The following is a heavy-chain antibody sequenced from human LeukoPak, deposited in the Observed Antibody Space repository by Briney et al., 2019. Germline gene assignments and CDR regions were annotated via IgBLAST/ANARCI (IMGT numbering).Heavy chain of an antibody. CDR2: INPSGGST. D-gene: IGHD6-13*01. J-gene: IGHJ6*03. CDR3: ARARHSSSSIYYYMDV. V-gene: IGHV1-46*01. CDR1: GYTFTSYY. Sequence: ASVEVSCKASGYTFTSYYMHWVRQAPGQGLEWMGIINPSGGSTSYAQKFQGRVTMTRDTSTSTVYMELSSLRSEDTAVYYCARARHSSSSIYYYMDVWGKGTTVTVSS.